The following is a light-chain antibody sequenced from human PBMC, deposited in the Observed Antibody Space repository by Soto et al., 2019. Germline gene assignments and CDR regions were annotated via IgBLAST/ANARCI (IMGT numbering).Light chain of an antibody. Sequence: IVLTQSTVTLSLSPGERATLSCRASQSVRTYLAWYQVKPGQAPRLLIYGASNRATGIPDRFSGSGSGTDFTLTISRLEPEDFAVYSCQQYGGSPRTFGQGANVDIK. V-gene: IGKV3-20*01. CDR2: GAS. CDR3: QQYGGSPRT. CDR1: QSVRTY. J-gene: IGKJ1*01.